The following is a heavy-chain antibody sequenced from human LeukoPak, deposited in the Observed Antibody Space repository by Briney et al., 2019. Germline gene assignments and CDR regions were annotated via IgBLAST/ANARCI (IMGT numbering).Heavy chain of an antibody. J-gene: IGHJ5*02. CDR1: GFTFSSYS. Sequence: PGGSLRLSCAASGFTFSSYSMNWVRQAPGKGLEWVSYISSSSSTIYYADSVKGRFTISRDNAKNSLYLQMNSLRAEDTAVYYCARDKYCSGGSCSSVLSWFDPWGQGTLVTVSS. CDR2: ISSSSSTI. CDR3: ARDKYCSGGSCSSVLSWFDP. V-gene: IGHV3-48*01. D-gene: IGHD2-15*01.